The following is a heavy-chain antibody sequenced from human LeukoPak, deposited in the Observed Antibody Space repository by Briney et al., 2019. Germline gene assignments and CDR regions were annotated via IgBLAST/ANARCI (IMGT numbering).Heavy chain of an antibody. J-gene: IGHJ6*03. CDR3: ASLGTTGTGYYYYYYYMDV. D-gene: IGHD3-10*01. Sequence: SETLSLTCAVSGGSFSGYYWSWIRQPPGKGLEWIGEINHSGSTNYNPSLKSRVTISVDTSKNQFSLKLSSVTAADTAVYYCASLGTTGTGYYYYYYYMDVWGKGTTVTVSS. CDR1: GGSFSGYY. CDR2: INHSGST. V-gene: IGHV4-34*01.